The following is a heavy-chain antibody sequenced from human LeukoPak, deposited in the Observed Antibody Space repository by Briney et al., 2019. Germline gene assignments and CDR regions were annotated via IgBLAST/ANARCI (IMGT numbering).Heavy chain of an antibody. CDR2: INHSGST. D-gene: IGHD2-15*01. J-gene: IGHJ5*02. CDR3: ARGQRCSGGSCRLVYWFDP. V-gene: IGHV4-34*01. Sequence: SETLSLTCAVYGGSFSGYYWSWIRQPPGKGLEWIGEINHSGSTNYNPSLKSRVTISVDTSKNQFSLKLSSVTAADTAVYYCARGQRCSGGSCRLVYWFDPWGQGTLVTVSS. CDR1: GGSFSGYY.